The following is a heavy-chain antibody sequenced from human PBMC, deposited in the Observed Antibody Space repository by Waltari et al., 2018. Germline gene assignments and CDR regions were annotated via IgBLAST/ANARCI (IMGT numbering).Heavy chain of an antibody. CDR3: TKMRRNLPRDIIDN. CDR2: TRASSGRT. Sequence: EVQLLESGGGLVQRGGSLRLSCAVSGFIFSRFAMSWVRHTPGKGLGWVAGTRASSGRTYYADSVQGRFTISRDNSKKRVFLQMNSLRAEDTATYYCTKMRRNLPRDIIDNWGQGTQVIIAS. V-gene: IGHV3-23*01. J-gene: IGHJ4*02. CDR1: GFIFSRFA.